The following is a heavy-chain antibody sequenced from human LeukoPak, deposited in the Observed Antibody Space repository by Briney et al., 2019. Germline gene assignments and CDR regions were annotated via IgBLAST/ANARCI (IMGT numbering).Heavy chain of an antibody. V-gene: IGHV1-2*02. CDR2: INPNSGGT. J-gene: IGHJ6*03. D-gene: IGHD6-13*01. CDR3: ARGGGCLDSSSCVHYYYYMDV. Sequence: ASVKVSCKASGYTFTGYYMHWVRQAPGQGLEWMGWINPNSGGTNYAQKFQGRVTMTRDTSISTAYMELSRLRSDDTAVYYCARGGGCLDSSSCVHYYYYMDVWGKGTTVTVSS. CDR1: GYTFTGYY.